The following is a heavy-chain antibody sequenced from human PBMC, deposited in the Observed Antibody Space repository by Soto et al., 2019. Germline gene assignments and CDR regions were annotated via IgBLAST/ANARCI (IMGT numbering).Heavy chain of an antibody. CDR2: IAPGGDRI. J-gene: IGHJ3*01. CDR3: AAEHVMMFASYDAFTV. CDR1: GFALDTYD. Sequence: EEQLVESGGDLVQPGGSLRLSCTSSGFALDTYDMNWVRLDPGKALEWSSHIAPGGDRIYYADSVQGRLTISRDNAIDSLYLVMTSRRDDATAVSCLAAEHVMMFASYDAFTVWGQGTLVTAS. D-gene: IGHD2-21*01. V-gene: IGHV3-48*03.